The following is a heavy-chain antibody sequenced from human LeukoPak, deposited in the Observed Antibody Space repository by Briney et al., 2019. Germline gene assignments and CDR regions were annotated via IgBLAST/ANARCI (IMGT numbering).Heavy chain of an antibody. D-gene: IGHD4-17*01. CDR3: ARDGYGVIFDY. J-gene: IGHJ4*02. CDR1: GFTFSSYS. Sequence: GGSLRLSCAASGFTFSSYSMNWVRQAPGKGLNWVSSISSSSSYIYYADSVKGRFTISRDNAKNSLYLQMNSLRAEDTAVYYCARDGYGVIFDYWGQGTLVTVSS. V-gene: IGHV3-21*01. CDR2: ISSSSSYI.